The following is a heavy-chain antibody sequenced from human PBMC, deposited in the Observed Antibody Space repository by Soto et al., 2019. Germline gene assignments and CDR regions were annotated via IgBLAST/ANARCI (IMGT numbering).Heavy chain of an antibody. CDR2: IKQDGSDK. D-gene: IGHD3-3*01. CDR3: ARGTDKYYDFWSGYFIR. J-gene: IGHJ4*02. V-gene: IGHV3-7*01. CDR1: GFTFSNYW. Sequence: EVQLVESGGGLVQPGGSLRLSCAASGFTFSNYWMSWVRQAPGKGLEWVANIKQDGSDKDYVDSVKGQFTISRDNAKNSLYLQRNSLSAEDTAVYYCARGTDKYYDFWSGYFIRWGQGTLVTVSS.